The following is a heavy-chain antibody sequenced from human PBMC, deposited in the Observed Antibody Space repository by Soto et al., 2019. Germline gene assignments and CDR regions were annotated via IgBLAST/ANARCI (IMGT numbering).Heavy chain of an antibody. CDR2: ISAYDGNT. Sequence: QVQLVQSGAEVKKPGASVKVSCQTSGYTFTSYGITWLRQAPGQGLEWMGWISAYDGNTDYAQKVQGRVTMTTDTSTTTAYMELRSLRSDDTAVYYCARDYDYVWGSSRHTQYYWGQGTVVTVSS. V-gene: IGHV1-18*01. D-gene: IGHD3-16*02. CDR1: GYTFTSYG. J-gene: IGHJ4*02. CDR3: ARDYDYVWGSSRHTQYY.